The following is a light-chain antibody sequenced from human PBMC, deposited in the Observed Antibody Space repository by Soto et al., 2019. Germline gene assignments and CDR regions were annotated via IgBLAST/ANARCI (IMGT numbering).Light chain of an antibody. CDR2: GAS. J-gene: IGKJ5*01. CDR1: QSVSSSY. V-gene: IGKV3-20*01. Sequence: EIVLTQSPGTLSLSPMEIATLSCRASQSVSSSYLAWYQQKPGQAPRLLIYGASSRATGIPDRFSGSGSGTDFTLTISRLEPEDFAVYYCQQYDSSPPITFGQGTRLEIK. CDR3: QQYDSSPPIT.